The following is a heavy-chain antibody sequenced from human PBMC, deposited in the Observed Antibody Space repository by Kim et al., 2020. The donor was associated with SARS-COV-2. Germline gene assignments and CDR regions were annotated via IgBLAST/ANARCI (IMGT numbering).Heavy chain of an antibody. CDR2: K. CDR3: ARAQWELAY. Sequence: KTYLDSVRGRFTISRANAKNSLYLQLNTVRAEDTAIYYCARAQWELAYWGQGALVTVSS. V-gene: IGHV3-7*04. J-gene: IGHJ4*02. D-gene: IGHD1-26*01.